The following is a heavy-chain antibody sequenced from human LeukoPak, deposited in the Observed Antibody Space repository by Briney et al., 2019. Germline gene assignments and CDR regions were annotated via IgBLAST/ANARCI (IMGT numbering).Heavy chain of an antibody. Sequence: GGSLRLSCVASGLPIADFAMHWVRQAPGKGLEWVSLISGDGVSTFYADSVKGRFSISRDNSKNSLSLEMNSLRTEDTAMYYCARESGKSDYWGQGTLVAVSS. V-gene: IGHV3-43*02. CDR3: ARESGKSDY. CDR2: ISGDGVST. J-gene: IGHJ4*02. CDR1: GLPIADFA.